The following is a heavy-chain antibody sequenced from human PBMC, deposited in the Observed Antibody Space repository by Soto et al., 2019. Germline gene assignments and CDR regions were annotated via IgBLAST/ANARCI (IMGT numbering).Heavy chain of an antibody. Sequence: KPSETLSLTCTVSGGSISSSSYYWGWIRQPPGKGLEWIGSIYYSGSTYYNPSLKSRVTISVDTSKNQFSLKLSSVTAADTAVYYCARPYYDSREYYYYGMDVWGQGTTVTV. D-gene: IGHD3-22*01. CDR1: GGSISSSSYY. J-gene: IGHJ6*02. V-gene: IGHV4-39*01. CDR3: ARPYYDSREYYYYGMDV. CDR2: IYYSGST.